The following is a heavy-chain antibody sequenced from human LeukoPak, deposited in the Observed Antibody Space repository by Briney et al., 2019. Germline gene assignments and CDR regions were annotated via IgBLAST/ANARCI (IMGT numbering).Heavy chain of an antibody. CDR1: GGSFSGYY. J-gene: IGHJ6*02. CDR3: ARGLGNHYYYYYGMDV. D-gene: IGHD1-26*01. Sequence: PSETLSLTCAVYGGSFSGYYWSWIRQPPGKGLEWIGEINHCGSTNYNPSLKSRVTISVDTSKNQFSLKLSSVTAADTAVYYCARGLGNHYYYYYGMDVWGQGTTVTVSS. CDR2: INHCGST. V-gene: IGHV4-34*01.